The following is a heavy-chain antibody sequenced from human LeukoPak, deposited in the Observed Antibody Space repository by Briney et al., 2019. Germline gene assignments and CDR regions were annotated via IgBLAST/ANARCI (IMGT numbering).Heavy chain of an antibody. V-gene: IGHV1-69*04. J-gene: IGHJ4*02. CDR2: IIPILGIA. D-gene: IGHD3-10*01. Sequence: GASVKVSCKASGGTFSSYAISWVRQAPGQGLEWMGRIIPILGIANYAQKFQGRVTITADKSTSTAYMELSSLRSEDTAVYYCARGVLWFGELLWGQYYFDYWGQGTLVTLSS. CDR3: ARGVLWFGELLWGQYYFDY. CDR1: GGTFSSYA.